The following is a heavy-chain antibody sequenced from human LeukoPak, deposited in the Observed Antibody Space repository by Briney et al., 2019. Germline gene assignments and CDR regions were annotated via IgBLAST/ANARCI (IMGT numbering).Heavy chain of an antibody. D-gene: IGHD4-17*01. Sequence: ASETLSLTCTVSGGSISSYYWSWIRRPPGKGLEWIGYIYYSGSTNYNPSLKSRVTISVDTSKNQFSLKLSSVTAADTAVYYCAGRPSDYGDYFGMDVWGQGTTVTVSS. J-gene: IGHJ6*02. V-gene: IGHV4-59*01. CDR1: GGSISSYY. CDR3: AGRPSDYGDYFGMDV. CDR2: IYYSGST.